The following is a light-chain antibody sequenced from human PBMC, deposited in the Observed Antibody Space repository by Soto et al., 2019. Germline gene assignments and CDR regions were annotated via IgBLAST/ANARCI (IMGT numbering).Light chain of an antibody. CDR2: SNN. V-gene: IGLV1-44*01. CDR3: AAWDSNLNAHLL. CDR1: SSNIGSNP. Sequence: QSVLTQPPSASGTPGQRVTISCSGSSSNIGSNPVNWYQQLPGTAPKLLIYSNNRRPSGVPDRFSGSKSGTSASLAISALQSEDEADYYCAAWDSNLNAHLLFGGGTKLTVL. J-gene: IGLJ2*01.